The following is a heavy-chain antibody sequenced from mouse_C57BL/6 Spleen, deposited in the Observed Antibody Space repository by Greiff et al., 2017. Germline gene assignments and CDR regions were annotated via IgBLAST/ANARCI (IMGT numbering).Heavy chain of an antibody. CDR1: GYSFTDYN. CDR3: ARERFITTVVADSYWYFDC. D-gene: IGHD1-1*01. CDR2: INPNYGTT. V-gene: IGHV1-39*01. J-gene: IGHJ1*03. Sequence: EVQLQQSGPELVKPGASVKISCKASGYSFTDYNMNWVKQSNGKSLEWIGVINPNYGTTSYNQKFKGKATLTVDQSSSTAYMQLNSLTSEDSAVYYCARERFITTVVADSYWYFDCWGTGTTVTVSS.